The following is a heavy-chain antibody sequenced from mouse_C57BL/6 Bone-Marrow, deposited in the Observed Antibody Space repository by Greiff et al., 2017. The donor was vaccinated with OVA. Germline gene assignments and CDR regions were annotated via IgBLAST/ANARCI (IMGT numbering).Heavy chain of an antibody. CDR3: AMGITTVVAGYDAMDY. CDR1: GYSFTDYN. CDR2: INPNYGTT. J-gene: IGHJ4*01. Sequence: EVKLQQSGPELVKPGASVKISCKASGYSFTDYNMNWVKQSNGKSLEWIGVINPNYGTTSYNQKFKGKATLTVDQSSSTAYMQLNSLTSEDSAVYYCAMGITTVVAGYDAMDYWGQGTSVTVSS. V-gene: IGHV1-39*01. D-gene: IGHD1-1*01.